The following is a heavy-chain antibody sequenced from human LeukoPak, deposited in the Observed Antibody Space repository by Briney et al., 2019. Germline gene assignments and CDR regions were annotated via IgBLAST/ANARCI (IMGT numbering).Heavy chain of an antibody. V-gene: IGHV4-59*01. D-gene: IGHD5-24*01. J-gene: IGHJ4*02. CDR3: ASGEMATIFY. CDR1: GGSISSYY. CDR2: IYYSGST. Sequence: SETLSLTCTVSGGSISSYYWSWIRQPAGKGLEWIGYIYYSGSTNYNPSLKSRVTISVDTSKNQFSLKLSSVTAADTAVYYCASGEMATIFYWGQGTLVTVSS.